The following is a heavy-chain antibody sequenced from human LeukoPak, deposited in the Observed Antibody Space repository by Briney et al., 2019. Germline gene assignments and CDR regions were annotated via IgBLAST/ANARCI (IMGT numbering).Heavy chain of an antibody. CDR2: ISGSGGST. CDR3: ARDRRNEWELLPGFDY. Sequence: GGSLRLSCAASGFTFSSYAMSWAGQAPGRGRGWVPTISGSGGSTYYADSVKGRFTISRDNAKNSLYLQMNSLRAEDTAVYYCARDRRNEWELLPGFDYWGQGTLVTVSS. J-gene: IGHJ4*02. D-gene: IGHD1-26*01. CDR1: GFTFSSYA. V-gene: IGHV3-23*01.